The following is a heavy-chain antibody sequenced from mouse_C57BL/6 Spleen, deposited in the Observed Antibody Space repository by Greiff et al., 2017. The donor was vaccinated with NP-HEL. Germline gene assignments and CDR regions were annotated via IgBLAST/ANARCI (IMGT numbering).Heavy chain of an antibody. D-gene: IGHD1-1*01. CDR3: ARWDYYGSSH. CDR1: GYTFTSYW. Sequence: VKLQQPGAELVRPGSSVKLSCKASGYTFTSYWMHWVKQRPIQGLEWIGNIDPSDSETHYNQKFKDKATLTVDKSSSTAYMQLSSLTSEDSAVYYCARWDYYGSSHWGQGTTLTVSS. CDR2: IDPSDSET. V-gene: IGHV1-52*01. J-gene: IGHJ2*01.